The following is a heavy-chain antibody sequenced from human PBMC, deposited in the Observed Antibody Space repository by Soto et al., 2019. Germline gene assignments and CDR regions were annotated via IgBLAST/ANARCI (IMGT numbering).Heavy chain of an antibody. CDR1: GGSISSGDYY. Sequence: SETLSLTCTVSGGSISSGDYYWSWIRQPPGKGLEWIGYIYYSGSTYYNPSLKSRVTISVDTSKNQFSLKLSSVTAADTAVYYCARYGSGYSNWFDPWGQGTLVTVSS. CDR3: ARYGSGYSNWFDP. J-gene: IGHJ5*02. D-gene: IGHD3-22*01. CDR2: IYYSGST. V-gene: IGHV4-30-4*01.